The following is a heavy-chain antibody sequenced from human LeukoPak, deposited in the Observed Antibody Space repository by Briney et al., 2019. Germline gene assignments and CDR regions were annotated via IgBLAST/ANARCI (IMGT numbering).Heavy chain of an antibody. CDR3: ARAAAGTSLFNY. V-gene: IGHV1-2*02. D-gene: IGHD6-13*01. CDR2: INPNSGGT. CDR1: GYTFTGYY. J-gene: IGHJ4*02. Sequence: PGASVKVSCKASGYTFTGYYMHWVRQAPGQGLEWMGRINPNSGGTNYAQKFQGRVTMTRDTSISTAYMELSRLRSDDTAVYYRARAAAGTSLFNYWGQGTLVTVSS.